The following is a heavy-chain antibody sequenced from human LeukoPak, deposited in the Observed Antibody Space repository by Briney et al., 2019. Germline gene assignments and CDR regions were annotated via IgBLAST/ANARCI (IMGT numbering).Heavy chain of an antibody. CDR2: IKQDGSEK. J-gene: IGHJ3*02. CDR3: ARVGGYCSSTSCYSHDAFDI. D-gene: IGHD2-2*01. CDR1: GFTFSSYW. Sequence: AGGSLRLSCAASGFTFSSYWMSWVRQAPGKGLEWVANIKQDGSEKYYVDSVKGRFTISRDNAKNSLYLQMNSLRAEDTAVYYCARVGGYCSSTSCYSHDAFDIWGQGTMVTVSS. V-gene: IGHV3-7*01.